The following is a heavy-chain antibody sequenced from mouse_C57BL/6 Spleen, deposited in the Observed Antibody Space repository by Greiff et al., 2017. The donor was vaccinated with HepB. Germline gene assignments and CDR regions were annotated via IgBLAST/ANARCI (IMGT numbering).Heavy chain of an antibody. J-gene: IGHJ2*01. D-gene: IGHD4-1*01. CDR2: IDPSDSET. V-gene: IGHV1-52*01. CDR1: GYTFTSYW. Sequence: QVQLKQPGAELVRPGSSVKLSCKASGYTFTSYWMHWVKQRPIQGLEWIGNIDPSDSETHYNQKFKDKATLTVDKSSSTAYMQLSSLTSEDSAVYYCARSGMESGTPTFDYWGQGTTLTVSS. CDR3: ARSGMESGTPTFDY.